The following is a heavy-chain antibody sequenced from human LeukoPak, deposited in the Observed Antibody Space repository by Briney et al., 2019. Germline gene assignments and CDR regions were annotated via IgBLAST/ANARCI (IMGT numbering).Heavy chain of an antibody. D-gene: IGHD4-17*01. Sequence: ASVKVSCKASGYTFTSYDINWVRQATGQGLEWMGWMNPNSGNTAYAQKFQGRVTMTRNTSISTAYMELSSLRSDDTAVYYCATDYALGFDPWGQGTLVTVSS. CDR1: GYTFTSYD. CDR2: MNPNSGNT. J-gene: IGHJ5*02. CDR3: ATDYALGFDP. V-gene: IGHV1-8*01.